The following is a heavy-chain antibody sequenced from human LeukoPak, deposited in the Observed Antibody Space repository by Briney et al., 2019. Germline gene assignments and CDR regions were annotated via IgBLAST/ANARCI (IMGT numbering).Heavy chain of an antibody. D-gene: IGHD1-26*01. J-gene: IGHJ5*02. Sequence: ASVKVSCKASGYTFTGYYMHWVRQAPGQGLEWMGWINPNSGGTNYAQKFQGRVTMTRDTSISTAYMELSRLRSDDTAVYYCARVDVGAERLDPWGQGTLVTVSS. V-gene: IGHV1-2*02. CDR1: GYTFTGYY. CDR2: INPNSGGT. CDR3: ARVDVGAERLDP.